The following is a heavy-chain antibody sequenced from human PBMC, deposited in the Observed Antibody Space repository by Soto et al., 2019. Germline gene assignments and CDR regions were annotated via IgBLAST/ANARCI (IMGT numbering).Heavy chain of an antibody. J-gene: IGHJ4*02. D-gene: IGHD4-17*01. Sequence: GASVKVSCKASGGTFSTFGISWVRQAPGQGLEWMGGIIPFFGTARYSQKFEDRITITADESTNTVYMDLRSLTSEDTAIYYCAKSAPMDAGDKYYYGFWGQGALVTVSS. CDR3: AKSAPMDAGDKYYYGF. CDR2: IIPFFGTA. V-gene: IGHV1-69*13. CDR1: GGTFSTFG.